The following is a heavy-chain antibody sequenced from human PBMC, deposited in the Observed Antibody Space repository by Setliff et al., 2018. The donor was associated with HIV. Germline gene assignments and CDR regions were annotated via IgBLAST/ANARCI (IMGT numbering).Heavy chain of an antibody. Sequence: ASVKVSCKASGYTFTGYYMHWVRQAPGQGLEWMGRINPNSGGTNYAQKFQGRVTMTRDTSISTAYMELSRLRSDDTAVYYCAGGEGVLLWFGDPGHDAFDIWGQGTMVTVSS. V-gene: IGHV1-2*06. CDR3: AGGEGVLLWFGDPGHDAFDI. CDR2: INPNSGGT. CDR1: GYTFTGYY. D-gene: IGHD3-10*01. J-gene: IGHJ3*02.